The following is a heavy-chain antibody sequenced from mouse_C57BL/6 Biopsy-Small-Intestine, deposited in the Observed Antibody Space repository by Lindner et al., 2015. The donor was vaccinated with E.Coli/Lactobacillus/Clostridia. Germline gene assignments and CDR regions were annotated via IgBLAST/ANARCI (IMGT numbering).Heavy chain of an antibody. J-gene: IGHJ2*01. CDR3: ARGGDFDY. CDR1: GYSFTDYF. Sequence: VQLQESGPELVKPGDSVKISCKASGYSFTDYFMNWVMQSHGKSLEWIGRINPYNGDTFYNQKFKGQATLTVDKSSSTVHMELRSLTSEDSAVYYCARGGDFDYWGQGTTLTVSS. V-gene: IGHV1-20*01. CDR2: INPYNGDT.